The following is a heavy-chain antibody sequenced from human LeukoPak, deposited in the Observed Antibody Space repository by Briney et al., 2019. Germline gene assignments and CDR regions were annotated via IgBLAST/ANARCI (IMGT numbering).Heavy chain of an antibody. CDR3: ASAYCGGDCYVDY. Sequence: ASVKVSCKASGYTFTGYYMHWVRQAPGQGLEWMGWINPNSGGTNYAQKFQGRVTMTRDTSISRAYMELSRLRSDDTAMYYCASAYCGGDCYVDYWGQGTLVTVSS. CDR1: GYTFTGYY. V-gene: IGHV1-2*02. CDR2: INPNSGGT. D-gene: IGHD2-21*02. J-gene: IGHJ4*02.